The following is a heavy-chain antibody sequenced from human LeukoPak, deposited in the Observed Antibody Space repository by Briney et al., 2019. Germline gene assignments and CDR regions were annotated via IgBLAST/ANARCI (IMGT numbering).Heavy chain of an antibody. CDR2: INPSGGST. V-gene: IGHV1-46*01. CDR1: GYTFTSYY. D-gene: IGHD1-14*01. CDR3: ARVPPGGWYFVY. Sequence: ASVKVSCTASGYTFTSYYMHWVRQAPGQGLEWMGIINPSGGSTSYAQKFQGRVTMTRDTSTSTVYMELSSLRSEDTAVYYCARVPPGGWYFVYWGQGTLVTVSS. J-gene: IGHJ4*02.